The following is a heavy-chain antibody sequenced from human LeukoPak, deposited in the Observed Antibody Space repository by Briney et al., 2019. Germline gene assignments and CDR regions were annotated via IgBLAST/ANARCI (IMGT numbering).Heavy chain of an antibody. J-gene: IGHJ5*02. D-gene: IGHD5-12*01. CDR2: ISAYNGNT. CDR1: GHTFTSYG. CDR3: ARDIDSGYDSLWNWFDP. V-gene: IGHV1-18*04. Sequence: ASVKVSCKASGHTFTSYGISWVRQAPGQGLEWMGWISAYNGNTNYAQKFQGRVTMTTDTSTSTAYMELRSLRSDDTAVYYCARDIDSGYDSLWNWFDPWGQGTRVTVSS.